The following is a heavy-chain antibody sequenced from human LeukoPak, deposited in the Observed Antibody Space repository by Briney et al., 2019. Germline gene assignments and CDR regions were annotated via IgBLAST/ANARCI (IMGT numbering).Heavy chain of an antibody. J-gene: IGHJ4*02. Sequence: GGSLRLSCTASGFTFGDYAMSWFRQAPGKGLEWVGFIRSKAYGGTTEYAASVKGRFTISRDDSKSIAYLQMNSLKTGDTAVYYCTRLPYDFWSGFLPDYWGQGTLVTVSS. CDR1: GFTFGDYA. CDR2: IRSKAYGGTT. V-gene: IGHV3-49*03. D-gene: IGHD3-3*01. CDR3: TRLPYDFWSGFLPDY.